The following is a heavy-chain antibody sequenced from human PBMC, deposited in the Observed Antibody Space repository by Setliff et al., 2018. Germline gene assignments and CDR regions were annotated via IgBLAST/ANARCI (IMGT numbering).Heavy chain of an antibody. CDR3: AASRAYTGAVEEWFLPKTFDF. J-gene: IGHJ4*02. CDR1: GGSISSGSHY. V-gene: IGHV4-61*02. Sequence: PSETLSLTCTVSGGSISSGSHYWSWIRQPAGKGLEWIGRIYNPSLKSRVTLSIDTSKNQFSLKLSSVTAADAALYYCAASRAYTGAVEEWFLPKTFDFWGQGSPVTVSS. D-gene: IGHD3-10*01.